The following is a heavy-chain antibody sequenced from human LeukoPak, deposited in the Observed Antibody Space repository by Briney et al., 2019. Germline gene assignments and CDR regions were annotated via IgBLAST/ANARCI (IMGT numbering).Heavy chain of an antibody. V-gene: IGHV3-23*01. CDR2: ISGSGGTT. CDR3: VKGRGVLTTVTAHYFDY. D-gene: IGHD4-17*01. Sequence: GGSLRLSCATSGFTFSNYAVSWVRQAPGKGLEWVSSISGSGGTTYYADSVKSRFTISRDNSQNTLYLQMSSLRPEDTAVYYCVKGRGVLTTVTAHYFDYWGQGTLVTVSS. CDR1: GFTFSNYA. J-gene: IGHJ4*02.